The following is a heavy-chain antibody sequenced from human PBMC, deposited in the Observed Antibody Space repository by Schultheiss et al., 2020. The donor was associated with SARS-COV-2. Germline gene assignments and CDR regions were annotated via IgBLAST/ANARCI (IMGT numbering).Heavy chain of an antibody. Sequence: GSLRLSCAASRFTFSNYRMNWVRQAPGKGLEWIGEINHSGSTNYNPSLKSRVTISVDKSKYQFSLKLSSVTAADTAVYYCARQGLGELSFSLHDYWGQGTLVTVSS. CDR2: INHSGST. CDR1: RFTFSNYR. D-gene: IGHD3-16*02. CDR3: ARQGLGELSFSLHDY. V-gene: IGHV4-4*02. J-gene: IGHJ4*02.